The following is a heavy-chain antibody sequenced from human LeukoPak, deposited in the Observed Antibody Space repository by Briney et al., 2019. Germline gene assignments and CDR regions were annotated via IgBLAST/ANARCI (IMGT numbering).Heavy chain of an antibody. CDR3: ARGLHYYYYGMDV. Sequence: PGGSLILSCAASGFTFSSYTMHWVRQAPGKGLEWVAVISYDGSNKYYADSVKGRFTISRDNSKNTLYLQMNSLRAEDTAVYYCARGLHYYYYGMDVWGQGTTVTVSS. CDR2: ISYDGSNK. J-gene: IGHJ6*02. D-gene: IGHD3-10*01. V-gene: IGHV3-30-3*01. CDR1: GFTFSSYT.